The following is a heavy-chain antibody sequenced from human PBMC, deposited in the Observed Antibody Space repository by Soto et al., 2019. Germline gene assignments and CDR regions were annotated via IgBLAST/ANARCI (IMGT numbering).Heavy chain of an antibody. CDR3: ARVVATVAGPYGMDV. D-gene: IGHD6-19*01. V-gene: IGHV1-18*01. J-gene: IGHJ6*02. CDR1: GYTFTSYV. Sequence: QVQLVQSGAEVKKPGASVKVSCRASGYTFTSYVISWVRQAPGQGLEWMGWISAYNGNTNFAQKLQGRVTMTTDTSTSTAYMELRSLRSDDTAVYYCARVVATVAGPYGMDVWGQGTPVTVSS. CDR2: ISAYNGNT.